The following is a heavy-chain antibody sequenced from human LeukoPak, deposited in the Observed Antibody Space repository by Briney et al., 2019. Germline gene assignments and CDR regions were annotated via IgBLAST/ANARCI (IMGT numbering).Heavy chain of an antibody. V-gene: IGHV3-23*01. Sequence: AGGSLRLSCAASGFTFSSYAMSWVRQAPGKGLEWVSAISGSGDNTYYSDSVKGRFTISRDNSKNTLYLQMSSLRAEDTAVYYCAKGRVATIFSWGQGTLVTVSS. J-gene: IGHJ4*02. D-gene: IGHD5-24*01. CDR1: GFTFSSYA. CDR2: ISGSGDNT. CDR3: AKGRVATIFS.